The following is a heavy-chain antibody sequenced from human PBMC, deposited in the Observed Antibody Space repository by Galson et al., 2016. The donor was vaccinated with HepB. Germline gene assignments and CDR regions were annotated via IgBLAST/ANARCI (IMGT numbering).Heavy chain of an antibody. CDR1: GGSFNDYS. CDR3: VRGRSKGRVRSNYYYGMDV. CDR2: ADLGGRT. D-gene: IGHD3-10*01. V-gene: IGHV4-34*01. J-gene: IGHJ6*02. Sequence: SETLSLTCAVYGGSFNDYSWTWIRQPPGKGLEWIGDADLGGRTNFSPSLKSRVTISSDTSKNPFSLTLNSVTAADTAVYYCVRGRSKGRVRSNYYYGMDVWGQGTTVTVSS.